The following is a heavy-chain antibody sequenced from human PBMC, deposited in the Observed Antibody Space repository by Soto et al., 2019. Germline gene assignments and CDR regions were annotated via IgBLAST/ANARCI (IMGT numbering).Heavy chain of an antibody. CDR3: AREFIVVVPAAITYYYYGMDV. J-gene: IGHJ6*02. CDR2: INAGHGNT. D-gene: IGHD2-2*02. Sequence: ASVKVSCKASGYTFTSYAMHWVRQAPGQRLEWMGWINAGHGNTKYSQKFQGRVTITRDTSASTAYMELSSLRSEDTAVYYCAREFIVVVPAAITYYYYGMDVWGQGTTVTVSS. CDR1: GYTFTSYA. V-gene: IGHV1-3*01.